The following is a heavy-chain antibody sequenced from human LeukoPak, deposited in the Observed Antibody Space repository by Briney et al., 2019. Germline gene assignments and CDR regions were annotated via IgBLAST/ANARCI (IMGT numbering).Heavy chain of an antibody. CDR1: GFTFSSYA. V-gene: IGHV3-23*01. D-gene: IGHD6-13*01. CDR2: ISGSGGST. CDR3: AKLKGSSSWTYYFDY. Sequence: GGSLGLSCAASGFTFSSYAMSWVRQAPGKGLEWVSAISGSGGSTYYADSVKGRFTISRDNSKNTLYLQMNSLRAEDTAVYCCAKLKGSSSWTYYFDYWGQGTLVTVSS. J-gene: IGHJ4*02.